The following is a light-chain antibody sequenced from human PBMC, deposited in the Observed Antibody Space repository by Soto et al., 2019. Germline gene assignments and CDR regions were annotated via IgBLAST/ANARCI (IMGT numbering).Light chain of an antibody. CDR2: DVS. CDR1: SSDVGGYNY. Sequence: QSVLTQPASVSGSPGQSITISCTGTSSDVGGYNYVSWYQQHPGKAPKLMIYDVSNRPSGVSNRFSGSKSGNAAPLTISGLQAEDEADYYCSSYTSSIDYVFGTGTKSPS. J-gene: IGLJ1*01. CDR3: SSYTSSIDYV. V-gene: IGLV2-14*01.